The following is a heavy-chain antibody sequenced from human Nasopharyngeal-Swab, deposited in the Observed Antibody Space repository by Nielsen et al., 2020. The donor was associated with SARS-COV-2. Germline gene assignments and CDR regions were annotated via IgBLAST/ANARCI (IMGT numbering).Heavy chain of an antibody. D-gene: IGHD1-26*01. Sequence: GESLKISCAASGFTFSSYGMHWVRQAPGKGLEWVAVIWYVGSNKYYADSVKGRFTISRDNSKNTLYLQMNSLRAEDTAVYYCARGSGSYKEILFDYWGQGTLVTVSS. V-gene: IGHV3-33*01. CDR3: ARGSGSYKEILFDY. J-gene: IGHJ4*02. CDR1: GFTFSSYG. CDR2: IWYVGSNK.